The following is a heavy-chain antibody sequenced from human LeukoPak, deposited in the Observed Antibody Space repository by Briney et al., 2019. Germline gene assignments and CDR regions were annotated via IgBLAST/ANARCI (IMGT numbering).Heavy chain of an antibody. CDR1: GFTFSSYN. CDR3: ARVVGATKEEYYFDY. V-gene: IGHV3-21*01. CDR2: ISSSTGYI. J-gene: IGHJ4*02. D-gene: IGHD1-26*01. Sequence: PGGSLRLSCAASGFTFSSYNMNWVRQAPGKGLEWVSSISSSTGYIYYADSVKGRFTISRDNAKNSLYLQMNGLRAEDTAVYYCARVVGATKEEYYFDYWGQGTLVTVSS.